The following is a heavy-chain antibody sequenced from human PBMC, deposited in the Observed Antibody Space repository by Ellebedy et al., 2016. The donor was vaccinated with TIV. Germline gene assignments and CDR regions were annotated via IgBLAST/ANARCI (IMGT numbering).Heavy chain of an antibody. Sequence: ASVKVSCXASGYTFTSYYMHWVRQAPGQGLEWMGIINPSGGSTSYAQKFQGRVTMTRDTSISTAYMELSRLRSDDTAVYYCARAEDGIYFDYWGQGILVTVSS. CDR2: INPSGGST. D-gene: IGHD6-6*01. CDR3: ARAEDGIYFDY. V-gene: IGHV1-46*01. CDR1: GYTFTSYY. J-gene: IGHJ4*02.